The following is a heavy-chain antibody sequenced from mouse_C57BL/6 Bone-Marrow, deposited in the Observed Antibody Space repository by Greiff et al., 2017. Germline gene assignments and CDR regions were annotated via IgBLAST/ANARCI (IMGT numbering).Heavy chain of an antibody. J-gene: IGHJ1*03. CDR3: ARRGADYLWYFDV. Sequence: QVQLQQSGPGLVQPSQSLSITCTVSGFSLTSYGVHWVRQSPGKGLEWLGVIWSGGSTDYNAAFISRLSISKDNPKSQVFFKMNSRQADDTAIYYCARRGADYLWYFDVWGTGTTVTVSS. CDR2: IWSGGST. CDR1: GFSLTSYG. V-gene: IGHV2-2*01. D-gene: IGHD2-4*01.